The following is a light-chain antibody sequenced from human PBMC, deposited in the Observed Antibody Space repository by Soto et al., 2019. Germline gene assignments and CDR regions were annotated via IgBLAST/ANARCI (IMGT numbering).Light chain of an antibody. CDR1: RSIGNY. CDR2: FAS. J-gene: IGKJ4*01. V-gene: IGKV1-39*01. CDR3: QQSLSSPPT. Sequence: DIQMTQSPSSLSAFVGDRVTNTCRASRSIGNYLNWYQQKPGNARKPLIYFASSLQSGDPSRFNGSGSGTDFTLTLSSLQPEDFATYFCQQSLSSPPTFGGGTKVEI.